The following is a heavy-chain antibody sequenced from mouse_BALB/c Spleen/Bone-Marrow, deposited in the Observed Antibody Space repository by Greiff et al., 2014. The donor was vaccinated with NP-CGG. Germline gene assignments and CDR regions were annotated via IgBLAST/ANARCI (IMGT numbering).Heavy chain of an antibody. CDR3: ARKGAMITHYYAIDY. V-gene: IGHV5-17*02. CDR1: GFTFSSFG. J-gene: IGHJ4*01. Sequence: EVQLVESGGGLVQPGGSRKLSCAASGFTFSSFGMHWVRQAPEKGLEWVAYISNGSSPIYYADTVKGRFTISRDNPKNTLFPQMTSLRSEDTAMYYCARKGAMITHYYAIDYWGQGTSVTVSS. CDR2: ISNGSSPI. D-gene: IGHD2-4*01.